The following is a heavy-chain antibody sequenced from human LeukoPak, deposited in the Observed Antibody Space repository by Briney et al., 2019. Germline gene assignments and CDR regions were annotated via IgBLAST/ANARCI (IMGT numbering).Heavy chain of an antibody. CDR1: GFTFSSYS. V-gene: IGHV3-21*01. CDR2: ISSSSSYI. D-gene: IGHD1-14*01. J-gene: IGHJ4*02. CDR3: ARGEGLITRNRGTFDY. Sequence: GGSLRLSCAASGFTFSSYSMTWVRQAPGKGLEWVSSISSSSSYIYYADSVKGRFTISRDNAKNSLYLQMNSLRAEDTAVYYCARGEGLITRNRGTFDYWGQGTLVTVSS.